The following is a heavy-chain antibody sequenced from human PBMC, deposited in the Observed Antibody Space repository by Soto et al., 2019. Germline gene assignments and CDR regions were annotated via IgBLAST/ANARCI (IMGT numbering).Heavy chain of an antibody. V-gene: IGHV3-9*01. CDR1: GFTFDDYA. J-gene: IGHJ4*02. D-gene: IGHD2-15*01. CDR2: ISWNSGSI. CDR3: AKDTQIKCSGGSCYSYYFDY. Sequence: EVQLVESGGGLVQPGRSLRLSCAASGFTFDDYAMHWVRQAPGKGLEWVSGISWNSGSIGYADFVKGRFTISRDNAKNSLYLQMNSLRAEDTALYYCAKDTQIKCSGGSCYSYYFDYWGQGTLVTVSS.